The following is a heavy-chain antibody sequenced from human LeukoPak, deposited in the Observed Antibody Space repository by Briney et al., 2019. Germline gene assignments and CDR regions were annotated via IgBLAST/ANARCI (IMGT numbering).Heavy chain of an antibody. CDR1: GFTFSSYA. J-gene: IGHJ4*02. V-gene: IGHV3-23*01. D-gene: IGHD2-15*01. Sequence: GGSLRLSCAASGFTFSSYAMSWVRQTPGKGLEWVSAISGSGGSTYYADSVQGRFTISRDNSMYTLYLHMNSLRAEDTAVYYCANTPAGWLRLEVFDYWGRGTLVTVSS. CDR2: ISGSGGST. CDR3: ANTPAGWLRLEVFDY.